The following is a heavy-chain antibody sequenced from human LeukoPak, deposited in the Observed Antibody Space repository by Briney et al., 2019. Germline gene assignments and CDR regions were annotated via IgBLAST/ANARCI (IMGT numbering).Heavy chain of an antibody. V-gene: IGHV1-69*13. CDR1: GYTFTSYA. J-gene: IGHJ4*02. D-gene: IGHD3-22*01. CDR3: ASNYYDSSGYPPFDY. Sequence: GASVKVSCKASGYTFTSYAMNWVRQAPGQGLEWMGGIIPIFGTANYAQKFQGRVTITADESTSTAYMELSSLRSEDTAVYYCASNYYDSSGYPPFDYWGQGTLVTVSS. CDR2: IIPIFGTA.